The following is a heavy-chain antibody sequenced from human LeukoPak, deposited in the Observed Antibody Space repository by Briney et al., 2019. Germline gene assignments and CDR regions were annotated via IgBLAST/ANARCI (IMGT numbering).Heavy chain of an antibody. CDR1: GYTFTSYG. J-gene: IGHJ5*02. CDR2: ISAYNGNT. V-gene: IGHV1-18*01. D-gene: IGHD3-10*01. Sequence: GASVKVSCKASGYTFTSYGISWVRQAPGQGLERMGWISAYNGNTNYAQKLQGRVTMTTDTSTSTAYMELRSLRSDDTAVYYCARDSPRGLNYPFDPWGQGTLVTVSS. CDR3: ARDSPRGLNYPFDP.